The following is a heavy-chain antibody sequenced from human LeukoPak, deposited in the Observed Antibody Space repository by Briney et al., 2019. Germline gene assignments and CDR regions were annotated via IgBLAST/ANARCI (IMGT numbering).Heavy chain of an antibody. CDR3: TRPTVATNS. CDR1: GFTFSGSA. CDR2: IRSKGDNHAT. Sequence: PGGSLRLSCEASGFTFSGSAIHWVRQASGKGLEWIGRIRSKGDNHATAYAASVEGRFTISRNDSTNTAYLQMNRLTTDDTGMYYSTRPTVATNSWGHGTLVTVFS. D-gene: IGHD4-17*01. V-gene: IGHV3-73*01. J-gene: IGHJ5*01.